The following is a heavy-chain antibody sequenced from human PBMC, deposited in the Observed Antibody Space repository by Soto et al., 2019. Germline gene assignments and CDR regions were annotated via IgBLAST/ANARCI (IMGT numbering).Heavy chain of an antibody. J-gene: IGHJ4*02. CDR2: IIPIFGTA. Sequence: QVQLVQSGAEVKKPGSSVKVSCKASGGTFSSYAISWVRQAPGQGLEWMGGIIPIFGTANYAQKFQGRVTITADKSTSTAYMELSSLRSEDTAVYYCARGRITIFGVVTERGYFDYWGQGTLVTVSS. D-gene: IGHD3-3*01. V-gene: IGHV1-69*06. CDR1: GGTFSSYA. CDR3: ARGRITIFGVVTERGYFDY.